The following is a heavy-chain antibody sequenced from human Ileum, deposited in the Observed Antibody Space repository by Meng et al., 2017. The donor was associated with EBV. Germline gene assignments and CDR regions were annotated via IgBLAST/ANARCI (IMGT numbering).Heavy chain of an antibody. CDR1: GGASGDHA. V-gene: IGHV1-69*01. CDR2: IIPKFGST. Sequence: HVLLVPDGAEVQKPVSPGRFSSETSGGASGDHAFSWVRQAPGQGLEWMVGIIPKFGSTNYAQRFQARVTITADAFTNTAYMELSSLKSEDTAVYYCARDWAAPGTSWFDLWGQGTPVTVSS. D-gene: IGHD6-13*01. J-gene: IGHJ5*02. CDR3: ARDWAAPGTSWFDL.